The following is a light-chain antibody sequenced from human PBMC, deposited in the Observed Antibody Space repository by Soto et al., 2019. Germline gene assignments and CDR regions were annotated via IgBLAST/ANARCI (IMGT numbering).Light chain of an antibody. CDR3: QHYANSRWT. J-gene: IGKJ1*01. CDR1: QSLTSRY. V-gene: IGKV3-20*01. Sequence: EIVLTQSPGTLSLSPGETATLSCRASQSLTSRYIAWYQQRPGQAPSLLIYGVSSRATGIPDRISGSGSGTDFALTINRLEAEDFAVYYCQHYANSRWTFGQGTKVDIK. CDR2: GVS.